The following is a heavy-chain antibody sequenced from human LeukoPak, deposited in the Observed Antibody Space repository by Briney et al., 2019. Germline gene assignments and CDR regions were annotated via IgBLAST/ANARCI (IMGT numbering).Heavy chain of an antibody. Sequence: PGGSLRLSCAASGFTFSSYAMSWVRQAPGKGLEWVSAISGSGGSTYYADSVKGRFTISRDNSKNTLYLQMNSLRAEDTAVYYCAKDLAMITFGGVIGYFDYWGQGTLVTVSS. D-gene: IGHD3-16*02. V-gene: IGHV3-23*01. CDR1: GFTFSSYA. J-gene: IGHJ4*02. CDR3: AKDLAMITFGGVIGYFDY. CDR2: ISGSGGST.